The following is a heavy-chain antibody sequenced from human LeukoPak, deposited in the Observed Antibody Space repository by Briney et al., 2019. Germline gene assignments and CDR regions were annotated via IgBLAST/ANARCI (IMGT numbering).Heavy chain of an antibody. CDR2: ISAYNGNT. J-gene: IGHJ4*02. D-gene: IGHD3-22*01. V-gene: IGHV1-18*01. CDR1: GYTFTSYG. Sequence: ASVKVSCKASGYTFTSYGISWVRQAPGQGLEWMGWISAYNGNTNYAQKLQGRVTMTTDTSTSTAYMELGSLRSEDTAVYYCARSPNLAYNSSGYDYWGQGTLVTVSS. CDR3: ARSPNLAYNSSGYDY.